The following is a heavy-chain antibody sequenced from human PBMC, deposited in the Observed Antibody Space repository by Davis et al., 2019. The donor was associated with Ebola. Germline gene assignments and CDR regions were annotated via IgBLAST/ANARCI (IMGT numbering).Heavy chain of an antibody. D-gene: IGHD1-1*01. CDR1: GFTFDDYA. CDR3: AREGSSEWYQWKDY. CDR2: ISWNSGSI. V-gene: IGHV3-9*01. J-gene: IGHJ4*02. Sequence: PGGSLRLSCAASGFTFDDYAMHWVRQAPGKGLEWVSGISWNSGSIGYADSVKGRFTISRDNAKNSLYLQMNSLRDEDTAVYYCAREGSSEWYQWKDYWGQGTLVTVSS.